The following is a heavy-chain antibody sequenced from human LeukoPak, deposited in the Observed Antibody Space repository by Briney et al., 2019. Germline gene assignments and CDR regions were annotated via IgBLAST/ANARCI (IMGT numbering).Heavy chain of an antibody. V-gene: IGHV4-38-2*02. CDR2: IYHSGST. CDR3: ARGVFDYGVDY. Sequence: SETLSLTCTVSGYSISSGYYWGWIRPPPGKGLEWIGSIYHSGSTYYNPSLKSRVTISVDTSKNQFSLKLSSVTAADTAVYYCARGVFDYGVDYWGQGTLVTVSS. CDR1: GYSISSGYY. D-gene: IGHD4-17*01. J-gene: IGHJ4*02.